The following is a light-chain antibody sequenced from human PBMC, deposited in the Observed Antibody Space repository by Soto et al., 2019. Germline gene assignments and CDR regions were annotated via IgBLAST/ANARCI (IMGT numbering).Light chain of an antibody. CDR1: QSISSY. CDR2: AAS. Sequence: DIQMTQSPSSLSASVGDRVTITCRASQSISSYLNWYQQKPGKAPKLLIYAASSLQSGVPSRFSGSGSGTDFTLTISSLQTEEFATYYCQQRYSTQWTFGQGTKVEIK. J-gene: IGKJ1*01. V-gene: IGKV1-39*01. CDR3: QQRYSTQWT.